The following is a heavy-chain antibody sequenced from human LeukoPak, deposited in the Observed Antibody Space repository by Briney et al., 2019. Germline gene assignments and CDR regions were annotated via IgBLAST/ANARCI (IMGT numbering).Heavy chain of an antibody. Sequence: PSETLSLTCTVSGGSISSGSYYWSWIRQPAGKGLEWIGRIYTSGSTNYNPSLKSRVTISVDTSKNQFSLKLSSVTAADTAVYYCAREGLNMVRGVIPKEAWGWFDPWGQGTLVTVSS. CDR2: IYTSGST. CDR1: GGSISSGSYY. J-gene: IGHJ5*02. D-gene: IGHD3-10*01. V-gene: IGHV4-61*02. CDR3: AREGLNMVRGVIPKEAWGWFDP.